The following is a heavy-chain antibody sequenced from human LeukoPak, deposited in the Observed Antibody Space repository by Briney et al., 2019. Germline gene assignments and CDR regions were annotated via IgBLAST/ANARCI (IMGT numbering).Heavy chain of an antibody. CDR2: ISYDGSNK. CDR1: GFTFSSYA. CDR3: AREDSDIVVVLAALGDY. D-gene: IGHD2-15*01. V-gene: IGHV3-30*01. Sequence: PGGSLRLSCAASGFTFSSYAMHWVRQAPGKGLEWVAVISYDGSNKYYADSVKGRFTISRDNTKNTLYMQMNSLRAEGTAMYYCAREDSDIVVVLAALGDYWGQGTLVSVSS. J-gene: IGHJ4*02.